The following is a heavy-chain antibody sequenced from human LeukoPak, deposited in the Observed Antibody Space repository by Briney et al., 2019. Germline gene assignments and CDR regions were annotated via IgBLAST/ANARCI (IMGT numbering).Heavy chain of an antibody. CDR1: GFTFSSYG. D-gene: IGHD3-3*01. CDR3: ARDERLLSFLK. J-gene: IGHJ4*02. CDR2: ISGSGGST. Sequence: GGTLRLSCAASGFTFSSYGMSWVRQAPGKGLEWVSAISGSGGSTYYADSVKGRFTISRDNTKNTLYLQMNSLRAEDTAVYYCARDERLLSFLKWGQGTLVTVSS. V-gene: IGHV3-23*01.